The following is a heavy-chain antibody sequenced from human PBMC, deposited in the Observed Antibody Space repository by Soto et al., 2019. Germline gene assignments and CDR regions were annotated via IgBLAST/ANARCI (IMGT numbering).Heavy chain of an antibody. J-gene: IGHJ5*02. Sequence: GSLRLSCAASGFNFSNHWMHWVRQRPAEGLVWVSRITSDGKSKAYAESVKGRFAISRDNAKNTLYLQMNGLTAEDTAVYYCARESGDWPLNWFDPWGQGTLVTVPQ. CDR2: ITSDGKSK. D-gene: IGHD2-21*02. V-gene: IGHV3-74*01. CDR3: ARESGDWPLNWFDP. CDR1: GFNFSNHW.